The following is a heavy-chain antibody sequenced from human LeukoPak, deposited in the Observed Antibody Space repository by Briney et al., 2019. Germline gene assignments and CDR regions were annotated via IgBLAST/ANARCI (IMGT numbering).Heavy chain of an antibody. J-gene: IGHJ4*02. Sequence: GGSLRLSCAASGFPFSSYAMSWVRQAPGKGLEWVSTISNSDDSTYYADSVKGRFTISRDNSKNTVSLQMESLRAEDTALYYCAKDYAVGSIDYWGQGTLVTVSS. CDR2: ISNSDDST. D-gene: IGHD3-16*01. CDR1: GFPFSSYA. V-gene: IGHV3-23*01. CDR3: AKDYAVGSIDY.